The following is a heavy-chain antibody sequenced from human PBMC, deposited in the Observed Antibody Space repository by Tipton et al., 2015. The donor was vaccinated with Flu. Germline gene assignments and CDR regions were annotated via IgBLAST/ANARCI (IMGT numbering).Heavy chain of an antibody. Sequence: VQLVQSGGGLVQPGRSLRLSCTASGFTFGDYAMSWVRQAPGKGLEWVGFIRSKAYGGTTEYAASVKGRFTTSRDDSKSIAYLQMNSLKTEDTAVYYCTRSYSSGWYFDYWGQGTLVTVSS. J-gene: IGHJ4*02. CDR2: IRSKAYGGTT. D-gene: IGHD6-19*01. CDR3: TRSYSSGWYFDY. V-gene: IGHV3-49*04. CDR1: GFTFGDYA.